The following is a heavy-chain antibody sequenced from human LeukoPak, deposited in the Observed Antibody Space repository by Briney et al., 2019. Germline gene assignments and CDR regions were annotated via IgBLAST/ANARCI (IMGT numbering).Heavy chain of an antibody. Sequence: ASVKVSCKASGYTFTSYGISWVPQAPGQGLEWMGWINAGNGNTKYSQKFQGRVTITRDTSASTAYMELSSLRSEDTAVYYCARNPPRYYDFWSGYFDYYYYGMDVWGQGTTVTVSS. CDR2: INAGNGNT. J-gene: IGHJ6*02. CDR3: ARNPPRYYDFWSGYFDYYYYGMDV. D-gene: IGHD3-3*01. V-gene: IGHV1-3*01. CDR1: GYTFTSYG.